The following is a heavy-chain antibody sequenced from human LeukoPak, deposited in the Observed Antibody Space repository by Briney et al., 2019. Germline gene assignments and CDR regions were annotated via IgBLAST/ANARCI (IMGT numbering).Heavy chain of an antibody. D-gene: IGHD2-15*01. CDR2: IKSKTDGGTT. V-gene: IGHV3-15*01. J-gene: IGHJ3*02. CDR3: TTDFAPRSGGSPNQGSRAFDI. Sequence: GGSLRLSCAASGFTFSNAWMSWVRQAPGKGLEWVGRIKSKTDGGTTDYAAPVKGRFTISRDDSKNTLYLQMNSLKTEDTAVYYCTTDFAPRSGGSPNQGSRAFDIWGQGTMVTVSS. CDR1: GFTFSNAW.